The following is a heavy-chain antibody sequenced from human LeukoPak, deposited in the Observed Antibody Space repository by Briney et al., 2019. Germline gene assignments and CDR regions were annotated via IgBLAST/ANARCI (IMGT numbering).Heavy chain of an antibody. V-gene: IGHV3-23*01. CDR2: ISPGGTDT. J-gene: IGHJ4*02. CDR1: GYTFSTYA. CDR3: AKRGGYETMAAFDY. D-gene: IGHD3-10*01. Sequence: GGSLRLSCAASGYTFSTYAMSWVRQAPGKGREWVSAISPGGTDTYYADSVKGRLTISRDNSKNTLFLQMNSLRVEDTAVYYCAKRGGYETMAAFDYWGQGTLVTVSS.